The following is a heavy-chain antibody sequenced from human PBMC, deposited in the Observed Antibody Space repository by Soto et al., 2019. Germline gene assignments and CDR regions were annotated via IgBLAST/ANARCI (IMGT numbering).Heavy chain of an antibody. D-gene: IGHD2-15*01. Sequence: QVQLVQSGAEVKKPGSSVKVSCKASGGTFSSYAISWVRQAPGQGLEWMGGNIPIFGTANYAQKFQRRVTITADESTSTAYMELSSLRSEDTVVYYCARKGYWSGGSCYPEGFDPWGQGTLVTVSS. CDR3: ARKGYWSGGSCYPEGFDP. V-gene: IGHV1-69*12. J-gene: IGHJ5*02. CDR2: NIPIFGTA. CDR1: GGTFSSYA.